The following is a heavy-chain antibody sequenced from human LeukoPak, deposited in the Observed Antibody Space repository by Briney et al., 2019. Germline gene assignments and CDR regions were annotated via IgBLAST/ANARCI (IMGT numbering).Heavy chain of an antibody. D-gene: IGHD5-18*01. V-gene: IGHV3-23*01. CDR2: LSGSGGRT. J-gene: IGHJ4*02. CDR3: AKDPHTGYSFAY. Sequence: GGSLRLSCVFSGFTYSSYAMSWVRQAPGKGPEGVLSLSGSGGRTYYADSVKGRFTISRDNSKNTLYLQMNSLRVEDTAVYYCAKDPHTGYSFAYWGQGTLVTVSS. CDR1: GFTYSSYA.